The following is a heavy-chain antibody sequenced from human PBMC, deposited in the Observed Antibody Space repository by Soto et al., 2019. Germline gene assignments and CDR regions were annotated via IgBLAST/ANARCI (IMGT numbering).Heavy chain of an antibody. D-gene: IGHD3-10*01. Sequence: VRQAPGKGLEWVSAISGSGGSTYYADSVKGRFTISRDNSKNTLYLQMNSLRAEDTAVYYCAKPAGRSGTLPFDYWGQGTLVTVSS. J-gene: IGHJ4*02. CDR2: ISGSGGST. V-gene: IGHV3-23*01. CDR3: AKPAGRSGTLPFDY.